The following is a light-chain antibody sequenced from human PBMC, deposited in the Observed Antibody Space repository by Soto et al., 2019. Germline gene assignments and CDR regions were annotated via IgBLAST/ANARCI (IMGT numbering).Light chain of an antibody. Sequence: QSVLTQPASVSGSPGQSITISCTGTSSDVGAYKYVSWFQQYPGKVPKLIIYEVNERPSGVSNRFSASKSGNTASLTISGLQAEDEAEYYCSSYTRQSTYIFGTGTKVT. CDR3: SSYTRQSTYI. V-gene: IGLV2-14*03. J-gene: IGLJ1*01. CDR2: EVN. CDR1: SSDVGAYKY.